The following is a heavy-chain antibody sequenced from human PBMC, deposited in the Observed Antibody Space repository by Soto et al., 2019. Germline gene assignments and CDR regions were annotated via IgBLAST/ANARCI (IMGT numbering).Heavy chain of an antibody. CDR1: GFTFSSYS. Sequence: GGSLRLSCAASGFTFSSYSMNWVRQAPGKGLEWVSSISSSSSYIYYADSVKGRFTISRDNAKNSLYLQMNSLRAEDTAVYYCARAAGSTVTNGWGQGTLVTVSS. CDR3: ARAAGSTVTNG. CDR2: ISSSSSYI. J-gene: IGHJ4*02. D-gene: IGHD4-17*01. V-gene: IGHV3-21*01.